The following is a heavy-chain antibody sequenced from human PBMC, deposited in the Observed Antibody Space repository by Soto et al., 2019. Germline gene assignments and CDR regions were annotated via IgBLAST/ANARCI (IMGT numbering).Heavy chain of an antibody. V-gene: IGHV5-51*01. CDR3: ARRGDCTNGVCYYYGMDV. CDR1: GYSFTSYW. CDR2: IYPGDSDT. J-gene: IGHJ6*02. Sequence: GESLKISCNGSGYSFTSYWIGWVGQMPGKGLEWMGIIYPGDSDTRYSPSFQGQVTISADKSISTAYLQWSSLKASDTAMYYCARRGDCTNGVCYYYGMDVWGQGTTVTVSS. D-gene: IGHD2-8*01.